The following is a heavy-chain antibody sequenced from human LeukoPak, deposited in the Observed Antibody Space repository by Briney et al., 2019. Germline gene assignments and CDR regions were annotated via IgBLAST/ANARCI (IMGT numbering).Heavy chain of an antibody. CDR3: AKGKVRGAFSYMDV. V-gene: IGHV3-33*06. Sequence: PGGSLRLSCAASGFTFSSYGMHWVRQAPGKGLEWVAVIWYDGSNKYYADSVKGRFTISRDNSKNTLYLQMNSLRAEDTAVYYCAKGKVRGAFSYMDVWGKGTTVTVSS. D-gene: IGHD3-10*01. J-gene: IGHJ6*03. CDR2: IWYDGSNK. CDR1: GFTFSSYG.